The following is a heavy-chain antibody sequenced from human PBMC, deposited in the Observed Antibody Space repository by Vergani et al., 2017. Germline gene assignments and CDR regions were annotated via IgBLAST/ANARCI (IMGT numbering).Heavy chain of an antibody. J-gene: IGHJ3*02. CDR2: INPSGGST. CDR3: AKKAGYGSGSYYRDGAFDI. V-gene: IGHV1-46*01. D-gene: IGHD3-10*01. CDR1: GYPFTSYY. Sequence: QVQLVQSGAEVKKPGASVKVSCKASGYPFTSYYMHWVRQAPGQGLEWMGIINPSGGSTSYAQKFQGRVTMTRDTSTSTVYMELSSLRSEDTAVYYCAKKAGYGSGSYYRDGAFDIWGQGTMVTVSS.